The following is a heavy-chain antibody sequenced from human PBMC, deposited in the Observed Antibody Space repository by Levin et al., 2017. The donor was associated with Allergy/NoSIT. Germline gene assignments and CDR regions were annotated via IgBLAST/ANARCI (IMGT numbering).Heavy chain of an antibody. D-gene: IGHD2-15*01. J-gene: IGHJ3*01. CDR1: GDNVSSSSAA. CDR3: AGAPVFYCRGGSCPNDAFDV. Sequence: SQTLSLPCVISGDNVSSSSAAWNWIRQSPPGGLEWLGRTYYRSKWYSDYAVSVKGRIGIKADTSKNQFSLELNSLTPEDTAVYYCAGAPVFYCRGGSCPNDAFDVWGQGTMVTVSS. CDR2: TYYRSKWYS. V-gene: IGHV6-1*01.